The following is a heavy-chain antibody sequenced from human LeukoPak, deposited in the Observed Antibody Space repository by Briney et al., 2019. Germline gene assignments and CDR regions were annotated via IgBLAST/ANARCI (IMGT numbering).Heavy chain of an antibody. D-gene: IGHD3-10*01. J-gene: IGHJ4*02. V-gene: IGHV3-49*04. CDR2: IRSKPYGGTT. CDR1: GFTFGDYA. Sequence: GGSLRLSCTASGFTFGDYAMSWVRQAPGKGREWGNFIRSKPYGGTTESAATVQGRFTISRDDSKSIVYLQMTSLKTEDTAVYYCAREIRVVRGVIWRPAYYFDYWGQGTLVTVSS. CDR3: AREIRVVRGVIWRPAYYFDY.